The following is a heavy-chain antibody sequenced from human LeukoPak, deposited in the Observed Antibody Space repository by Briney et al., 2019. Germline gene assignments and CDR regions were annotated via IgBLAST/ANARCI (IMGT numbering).Heavy chain of an antibody. J-gene: IGHJ4*02. D-gene: IGHD2-21*01. V-gene: IGHV3-48*01. CDR1: GFTFSTCS. CDR2: ISSSSVTI. Sequence: GGSLRLSCAASGFTFSTCSMNWVRQAPGKGLEWVSYISSSSVTIYYADSVKGRFTISRDNAKNSLYLQMNSLRAEDTAVYYCARSRVPYCGGDCKFDYWGQGTLVTVSS. CDR3: ARSRVPYCGGDCKFDY.